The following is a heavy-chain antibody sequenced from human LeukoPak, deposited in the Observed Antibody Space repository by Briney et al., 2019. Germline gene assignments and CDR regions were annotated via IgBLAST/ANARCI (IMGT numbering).Heavy chain of an antibody. V-gene: IGHV3-48*02. Sequence: PGGSLRLSCAASGFNFSSYSMNWVRQAQGKGLEWVSYISSYSGTILYADSVKGRFTISRDGGKNSLYLQMNSLRDEDTAVYYCARAKSIAAAGIFDYWGQGTLVTVSS. CDR3: ARAKSIAAAGIFDY. J-gene: IGHJ4*02. CDR1: GFNFSSYS. CDR2: ISSYSGTI. D-gene: IGHD6-13*01.